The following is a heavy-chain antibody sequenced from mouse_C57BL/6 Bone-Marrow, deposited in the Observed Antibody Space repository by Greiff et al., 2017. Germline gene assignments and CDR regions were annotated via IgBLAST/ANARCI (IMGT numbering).Heavy chain of an antibody. CDR2: IYPGDGDP. CDR1: GYAFSSSW. CDR3: ARSEEDSSGWFAY. Sequence: VQLQQSGPELVKPGASVKISCKASGYAFSSSWMNWVQQRPGKGLEWIGRIYPGDGDPNSNGKFKGKATMTADKCSSTAYMQLSSLTSKDSAVYFSARSEEDSSGWFAYWGQGTLVTVSA. D-gene: IGHD3-2*02. V-gene: IGHV1-82*01. J-gene: IGHJ3*01.